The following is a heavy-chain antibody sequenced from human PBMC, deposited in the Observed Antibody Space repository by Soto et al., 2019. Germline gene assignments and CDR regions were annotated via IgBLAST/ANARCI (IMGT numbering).Heavy chain of an antibody. V-gene: IGHV3-73*01. CDR3: TASVDDTFLDY. D-gene: IGHD5-12*01. CDR1: GVTFSGSA. Sequence: GGSLRLSCAASGVTFSGSAMHWVRQASGKGLEWVGRIRNKANNYATAYGASVKGRFTITRDESKNTAYLQINSLKTEDTVVYYCTASVDDTFLDYWAHRSLVTVSS. J-gene: IGHJ4*01. CDR2: IRNKANNYAT.